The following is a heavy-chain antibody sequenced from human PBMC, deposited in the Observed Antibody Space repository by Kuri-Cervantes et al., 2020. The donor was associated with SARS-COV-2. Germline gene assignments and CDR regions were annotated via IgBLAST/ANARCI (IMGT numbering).Heavy chain of an antibody. CDR1: GFTFSDYT. Sequence: ETLSLTCAASGFTFSDYTMSWVRQAPGKGLEWVSVIYSGGSTYYADSVKGRFTISRDNSKNTLYLQMNSLRAEDTAVYYCAREAYNYYYDSSGYLLGGAFDIWGQGTMVTVSS. D-gene: IGHD3-22*01. J-gene: IGHJ3*02. CDR3: AREAYNYYYDSSGYLLGGAFDI. V-gene: IGHV3-53*01. CDR2: IYSGGST.